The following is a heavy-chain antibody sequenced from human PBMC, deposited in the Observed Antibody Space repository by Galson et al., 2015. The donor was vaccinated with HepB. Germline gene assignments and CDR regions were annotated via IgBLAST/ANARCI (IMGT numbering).Heavy chain of an antibody. CDR1: GGTFSSYG. CDR3: ARDLSIAALGTGYYYYYGMDV. J-gene: IGHJ6*02. D-gene: IGHD6-13*01. CDR2: IIPIFGTA. V-gene: IGHV1-69*06. Sequence: SVKVSCKASGGTFSSYGISWVRQAPGQGLEWMGGIIPIFGTANYAQKFQGRVTITADKSTSTAYMELSSLRSEDTAVFYCARDLSIAALGTGYYYYYGMDVWGQGTTVTVSS.